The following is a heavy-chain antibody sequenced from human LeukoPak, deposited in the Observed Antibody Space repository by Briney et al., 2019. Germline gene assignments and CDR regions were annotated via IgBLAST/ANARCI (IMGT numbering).Heavy chain of an antibody. CDR1: GGSFSGYY. V-gene: IGHV4-34*01. Sequence: PSETLSLTCAVYGGSFSGYYWSWIRQPPGKGLEWIGEINHSGSTNYNPSLKSRVTISVDTSKNQFSLKLSSVTAADTAVYYCARRSTSSDYWGQGTLVTVFS. D-gene: IGHD2-2*01. J-gene: IGHJ4*02. CDR2: INHSGST. CDR3: ARRSTSSDY.